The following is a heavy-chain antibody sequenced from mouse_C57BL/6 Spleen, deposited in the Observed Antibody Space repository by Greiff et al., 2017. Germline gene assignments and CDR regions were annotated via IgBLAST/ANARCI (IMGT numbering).Heavy chain of an antibody. J-gene: IGHJ4*01. CDR3: ARRGLGLDYYAMDY. Sequence: EVQLQQSGPVLVKPGASVKMSCKASGYTFTDYYMNWVKQSHGKSLEWIGVINPYNGGTSYNQKFKGKATLTVDKSSSTAYMELNSLTSEDSAVYYCARRGLGLDYYAMDYWGQGTSVTVSS. CDR1: GYTFTDYY. CDR2: INPYNGGT. D-gene: IGHD4-1*01. V-gene: IGHV1-19*01.